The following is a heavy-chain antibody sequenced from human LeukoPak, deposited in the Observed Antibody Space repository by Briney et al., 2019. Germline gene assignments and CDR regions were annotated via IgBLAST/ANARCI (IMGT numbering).Heavy chain of an antibody. CDR1: GFTFSSYA. CDR3: ARGAPYSSSSGLAFDI. D-gene: IGHD6-6*01. Sequence: PGGSLRLSCAASGFTFSSYAMHWVRQAPGKGLEYVSAISSNGGSTYYANSVKGRFTISRDNSKNTLYLQMGSLRAEDMAVYYCARGAPYSSSSGLAFDIWGQGTMVTVSS. CDR2: ISSNGGST. J-gene: IGHJ3*02. V-gene: IGHV3-64*01.